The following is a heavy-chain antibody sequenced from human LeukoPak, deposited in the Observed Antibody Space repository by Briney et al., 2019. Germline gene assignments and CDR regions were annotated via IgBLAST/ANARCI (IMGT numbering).Heavy chain of an antibody. Sequence: GGSLRLSCAASGFTFSSYAMSWVRQAPGKGLEWVSAISGSGGSTYYADSVKGRFTISRDNSKNTLYLQMNSLRAEDTAVYYCAKYKGVVRGNRPFDYWGQGTLVTVSS. D-gene: IGHD3-10*01. V-gene: IGHV3-23*01. CDR2: ISGSGGST. J-gene: IGHJ4*02. CDR1: GFTFSSYA. CDR3: AKYKGVVRGNRPFDY.